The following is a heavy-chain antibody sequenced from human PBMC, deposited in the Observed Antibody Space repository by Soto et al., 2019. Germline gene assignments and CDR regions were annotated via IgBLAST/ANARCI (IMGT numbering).Heavy chain of an antibody. D-gene: IGHD3-10*01. CDR2: IIPLFGTT. Sequence: QVRVVQSGVEVRRPGSSVKVSCKASGDTFKNCVISWVRQAPGQGLEWMGGIIPLFGTTDFAQRFQGRLTITTDESTTTADMELSRLRSEDTATYYCAAELGFGKLSVVWGQGTTVIVSS. V-gene: IGHV1-69*01. CDR1: GDTFKNCV. J-gene: IGHJ6*02. CDR3: AAELGFGKLSVV.